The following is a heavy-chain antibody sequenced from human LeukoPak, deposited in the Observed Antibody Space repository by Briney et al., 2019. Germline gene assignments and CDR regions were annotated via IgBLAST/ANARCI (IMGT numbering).Heavy chain of an antibody. CDR1: GFTFGKYW. CDR3: ARDQYDTWSRRGNFDS. V-gene: IGHV3-7*03. CDR2: IKLDGSEK. Sequence: GGSLRLSCVASGFTFGKYWMSWVREAPGKGLEWVANIKLDGSEKNYVDSVKGRFTISRDNTKNSLYLQMNSLRVEDTAVFYCARDQYDTWSRRGNFDSWGQGTLVIVSS. D-gene: IGHD3-3*01. J-gene: IGHJ4*02.